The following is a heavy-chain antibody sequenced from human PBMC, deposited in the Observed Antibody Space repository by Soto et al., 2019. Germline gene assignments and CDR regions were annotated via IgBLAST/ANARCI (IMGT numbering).Heavy chain of an antibody. CDR1: SGPSSSHN. CDR2: VYYTGGT. CDR3: VRQGLGHLHGRVDV. Sequence: QVELQQSGPRLVKPSETLSLTCSVSSGPSSSHNWGWIRQSPGRGLEWIGYVYYTGGTSYNPSLRSRVTISADTSTNHISLTLSSVTAADTAVYYCVRQGLGHLHGRVDVWGQGTTVSVSS. D-gene: IGHD3-10*01. J-gene: IGHJ6*02. V-gene: IGHV4-59*08.